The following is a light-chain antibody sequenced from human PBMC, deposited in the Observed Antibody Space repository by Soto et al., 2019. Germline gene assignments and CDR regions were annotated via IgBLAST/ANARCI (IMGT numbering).Light chain of an antibody. Sequence: QSALTQPRSVSGSRGQSVTISCTGTISDFGGSKYVSWYQQHPGKAPKLMIFDVNERPSGVPDRFSGSKSGNTASLTISGLQAEDEAEYFCCSYAGNYVFGTGTKLTVL. CDR2: DVN. J-gene: IGLJ1*01. V-gene: IGLV2-11*01. CDR1: ISDFGGSKY. CDR3: CSYAGNYV.